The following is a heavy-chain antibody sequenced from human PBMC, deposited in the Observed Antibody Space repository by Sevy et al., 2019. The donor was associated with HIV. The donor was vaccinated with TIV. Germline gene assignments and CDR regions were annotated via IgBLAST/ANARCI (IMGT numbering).Heavy chain of an antibody. CDR2: ISPEGSRI. V-gene: IGHV3-7*04. CDR1: GFGFSGTW. Sequence: GGSLRLSCAASGFGFSGTWMNWVRQAPGMGLEWVAIISPEGSRIDYADSVQGRLIISRDNANSSVSLQMNSLRVEDMGVYYCAKDRGWKTFDYWGQRALVTVSS. D-gene: IGHD3-10*01. CDR3: AKDRGWKTFDY. J-gene: IGHJ4*02.